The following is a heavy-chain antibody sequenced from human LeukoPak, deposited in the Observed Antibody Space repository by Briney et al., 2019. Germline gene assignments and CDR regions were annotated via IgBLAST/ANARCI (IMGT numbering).Heavy chain of an antibody. CDR2: MNPNSGNT. CDR3: ARSSVGARRRIDY. D-gene: IGHD1-26*01. Sequence: GASVKVSCKASGYTCTSYDINWGRQATGQGLEWMGWMNPNSGNTGYAQNFQGRVTMTRSASINTAYMELSSLTSDDTAVYYCARSSVGARRRIDYWGQGTLVTVSS. J-gene: IGHJ4*02. CDR1: GYTCTSYD. V-gene: IGHV1-8*01.